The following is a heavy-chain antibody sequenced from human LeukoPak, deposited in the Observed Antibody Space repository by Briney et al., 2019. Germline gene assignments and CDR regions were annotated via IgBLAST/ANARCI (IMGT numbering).Heavy chain of an antibody. J-gene: IGHJ3*02. CDR1: GGSISGYY. CDR3: ARDRMGAADAFDI. CDR2: IYYSGAT. V-gene: IGHV4-59*12. Sequence: SETLSLTCTVSGGSISGYYWSWIRQPPGKGLEWIGFIYYSGATNYNPSLKSRVTISADTSKNQFSLKLTSVTAADTAVYYCARDRMGAADAFDIWGQGTMVTVSS. D-gene: IGHD1-26*01.